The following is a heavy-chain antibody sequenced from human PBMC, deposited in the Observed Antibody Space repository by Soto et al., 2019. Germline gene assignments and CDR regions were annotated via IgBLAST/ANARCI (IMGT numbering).Heavy chain of an antibody. CDR1: GDSVSSNSAA. CDR3: ARDQDFDSSGYPLDAFDI. D-gene: IGHD3-22*01. J-gene: IGHJ3*02. Sequence: SQTLSLTCAISGDSVSSNSAAWNWIRQSPSRGLEWLGRTYYRSKWSDDYAPSVKGRITINPDTSKNQFSLHLNSVTPEDTAVYYCARDQDFDSSGYPLDAFDIWGQGTMVTVSS. V-gene: IGHV6-1*01. CDR2: TYYRSKWSD.